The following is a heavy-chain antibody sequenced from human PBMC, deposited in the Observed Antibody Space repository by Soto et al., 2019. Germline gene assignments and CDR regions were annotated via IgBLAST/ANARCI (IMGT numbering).Heavy chain of an antibody. J-gene: IGHJ6*03. V-gene: IGHV4-59*01. CDR2: IYYSGST. CDR3: ARDRSSGSYWRYMDV. Sequence: SETLSLTCTVSGGSINSYYWSWIRQPPGKGLEWIGYIYYSGSTNYNPSLKSRVTISVDTSKNQFSLKLSSVTAADTAVYYCARDRSSGSYWRYMDVWGKGTTVTVSS. CDR1: GGSINSYY. D-gene: IGHD3-10*01.